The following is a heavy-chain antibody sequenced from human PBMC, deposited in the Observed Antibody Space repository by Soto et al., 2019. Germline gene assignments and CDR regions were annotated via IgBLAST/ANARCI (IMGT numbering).Heavy chain of an antibody. CDR2: INHRGSA. CDR1: GESFIGYY. J-gene: IGHJ5*02. Sequence: QVHLQQWGAGLLKPSETLSLTCAVYGESFIGYYWTWIRQPPGKGLEWIGEINHRGSANYNPTLKSRVTISVDTSNNQFSLKLSSVTAADTSVYYCARTDIVTTNCVDPWGQGTLVTVSS. CDR3: ARTDIVTTNCVDP. D-gene: IGHD5-12*01. V-gene: IGHV4-34*02.